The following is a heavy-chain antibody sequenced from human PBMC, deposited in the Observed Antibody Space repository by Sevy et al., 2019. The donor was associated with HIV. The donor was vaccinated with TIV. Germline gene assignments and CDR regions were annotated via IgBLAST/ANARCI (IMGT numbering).Heavy chain of an antibody. J-gene: IGHJ5*02. CDR2: IIPIFGTA. Sequence: ASVKVSCKASGGTFSSYAISWVRQAPGQGLEWMGGIIPIFGTANYAQKFQGRVTITADKSTSTAYMELSSLRSEDTAVYYCAREAYSSSSRFDPWGQGTLVTVSS. D-gene: IGHD6-6*01. CDR3: AREAYSSSSRFDP. V-gene: IGHV1-69*06. CDR1: GGTFSSYA.